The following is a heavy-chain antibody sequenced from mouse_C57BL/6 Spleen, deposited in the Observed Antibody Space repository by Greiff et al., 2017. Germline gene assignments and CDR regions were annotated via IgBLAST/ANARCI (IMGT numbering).Heavy chain of an antibody. CDR2: INPSSGYT. CDR1: GYTFTSYW. J-gene: IGHJ2*01. Sequence: VMLVESGAELAKPGASVKLSCKASGYTFTSYWMHWVKQRPGQGLEWIGYINPSSGYTKYNQKFKDKAPLTADKSSSTAYMQLSSLTYEDSAVYYCARSGTGTYFDYWGQGTTLTVSS. V-gene: IGHV1-7*01. D-gene: IGHD4-1*01. CDR3: ARSGTGTYFDY.